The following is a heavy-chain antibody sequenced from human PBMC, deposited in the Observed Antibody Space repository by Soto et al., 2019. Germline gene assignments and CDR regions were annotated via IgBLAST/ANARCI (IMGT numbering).Heavy chain of an antibody. CDR1: GYTFSNFW. D-gene: IGHD6-13*01. V-gene: IGHV5-51*01. J-gene: IGHJ4*02. CDR3: ARSPRSSPYFDY. CDR2: IYPGDHET. Sequence: GESLKISCRCSGYTFSNFWIAWVRHLPGKGLEWMGIIYPGDHETRYSPSFHGKVTISADKSINTAYLQWSSLEASDSAFYYCARSPRSSPYFDYWGQGALVTFST.